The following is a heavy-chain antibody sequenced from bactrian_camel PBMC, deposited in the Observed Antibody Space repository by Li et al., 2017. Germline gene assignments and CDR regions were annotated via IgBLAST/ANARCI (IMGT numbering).Heavy chain of an antibody. V-gene: IGHV3S31*01. D-gene: IGHD6*01. J-gene: IGHJ6*01. CDR2: LYIGTGGT. Sequence: VQLVESGGGSVQAGGSLRLSCDYSGITYTLYCMGWFRQAPGKEREGVAALYIGTGGTYYADSVEGRFTISQDNAKNTLYLQMNSLKPDDTAMYYCAADYVPAGGSWYIPNLNVGYWGHGTQVTVS. CDR1: GITYTLYC. CDR3: AADYVPAGGSWYIPNLNVGY.